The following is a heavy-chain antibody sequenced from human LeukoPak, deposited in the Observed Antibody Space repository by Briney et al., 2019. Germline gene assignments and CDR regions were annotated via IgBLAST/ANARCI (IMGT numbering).Heavy chain of an antibody. J-gene: IGHJ6*04. CDR3: AKGAAADFYYYYYGMDV. CDR2: ISYDGSNK. CDR1: GFTFSSYG. V-gene: IGHV3-30*18. D-gene: IGHD6-13*01. Sequence: PGGSLRLSCAASGFTFSSYGMHWVRQAPGKGLEGVAVISYDGSNKYYADSVKGRFTISRDNSKNTLYLQMNSLRAEDTAVYYCAKGAAADFYYYYYGMDVWGKGTTVTVSS.